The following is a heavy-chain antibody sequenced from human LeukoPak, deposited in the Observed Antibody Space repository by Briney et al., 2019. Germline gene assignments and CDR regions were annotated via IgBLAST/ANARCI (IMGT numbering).Heavy chain of an antibody. CDR1: GGTFSSYA. CDR2: IIPIFGTA. Sequence: SVKVSCKASGGTFSSYAISWVRQAPGEGLEWMGGIIPIFGTANYAQKFQGRVTITADESTSTAYMELSSLRSEDTAVYYCARRGYSGYDSEYSSSWEGYYFDYWGQGTLVTVSS. D-gene: IGHD5-12*01. CDR3: ARRGYSGYDSEYSSSWEGYYFDY. J-gene: IGHJ4*02. V-gene: IGHV1-69*13.